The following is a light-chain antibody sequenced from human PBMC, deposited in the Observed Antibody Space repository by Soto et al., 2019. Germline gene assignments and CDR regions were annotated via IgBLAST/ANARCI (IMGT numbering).Light chain of an antibody. CDR2: DVS. V-gene: IGLV2-11*01. CDR3: CSYAGSYSWV. Sequence: QSALTQPRSVSGSPGQSVTISCTGTSSDVGAYNYVSWYQHHPGKAPKVMIYDVSERPSGVPDRFSGSKSGNKASLTISGLQAEDEADYYCCSYAGSYSWVFGGGTPLTVL. J-gene: IGLJ3*02. CDR1: SSDVGAYNY.